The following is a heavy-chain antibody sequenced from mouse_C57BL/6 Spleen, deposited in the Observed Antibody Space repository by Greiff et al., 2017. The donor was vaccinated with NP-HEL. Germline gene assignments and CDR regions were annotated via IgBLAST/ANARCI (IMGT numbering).Heavy chain of an antibody. CDR2: IHPSDSDT. V-gene: IGHV1-74*01. D-gene: IGHD2-1*01. J-gene: IGHJ3*01. CDR3: AIDGYYGNYDRFAY. Sequence: VQLQQPGAELVKPGASVKVSCKASGYTFTSYWMHWVKQRPGQGLEWIGRIHPSDSDTNYNQKFKGKATLTVDKSSSTAYMQRSSLTSEDSAVYYCAIDGYYGNYDRFAYWGQGTLVTVSA. CDR1: GYTFTSYW.